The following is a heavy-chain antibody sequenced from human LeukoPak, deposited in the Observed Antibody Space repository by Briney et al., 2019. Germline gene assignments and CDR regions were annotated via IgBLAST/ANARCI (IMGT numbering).Heavy chain of an antibody. Sequence: SETLSLTCTVSGGSISSYYWSWIRQSPGKGLEWIGYIYYRGSTSYSPSLKSRVTLSVDTSKNQFSLKLRTVTAADTAVYYCAIFPLNYAEYYFDYWGQGILVTVSS. V-gene: IGHV4-59*08. CDR1: GGSISSYY. CDR2: IYYRGST. D-gene: IGHD2-2*01. CDR3: AIFPLNYAEYYFDY. J-gene: IGHJ4*02.